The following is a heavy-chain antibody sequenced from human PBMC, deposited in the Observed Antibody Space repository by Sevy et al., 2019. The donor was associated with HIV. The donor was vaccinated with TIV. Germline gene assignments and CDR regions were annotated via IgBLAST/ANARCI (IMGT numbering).Heavy chain of an antibody. Sequence: ASVKVSCKASGGTFSSYAISWVRQAPGQGLEWMGGIIPIFGTANYAQKFQGRVTITADESTSTAHMELSSLRSEDTAVYYCARGGYSYGTGAFDIWGQGTMVTVSS. CDR1: GGTFSSYA. D-gene: IGHD5-18*01. V-gene: IGHV1-69*13. CDR2: IIPIFGTA. J-gene: IGHJ3*02. CDR3: ARGGYSYGTGAFDI.